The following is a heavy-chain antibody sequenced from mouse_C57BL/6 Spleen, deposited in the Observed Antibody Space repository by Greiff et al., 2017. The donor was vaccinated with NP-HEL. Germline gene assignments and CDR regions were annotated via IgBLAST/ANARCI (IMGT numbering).Heavy chain of an antibody. D-gene: IGHD1-1*01. Sequence: VKLQQSGAELVKPGASVKMSCKASGYTFTSYWITWVKQRPGQGLEWIGDIYPGSGSTNYNEKFKSKATLTVDTSSSTAYMQLSSLTSEDSAVYYCARSITTVVAPSFAYWGQGTLVTVSA. CDR3: ARSITTVVAPSFAY. CDR1: GYTFTSYW. V-gene: IGHV1-55*01. CDR2: IYPGSGST. J-gene: IGHJ3*01.